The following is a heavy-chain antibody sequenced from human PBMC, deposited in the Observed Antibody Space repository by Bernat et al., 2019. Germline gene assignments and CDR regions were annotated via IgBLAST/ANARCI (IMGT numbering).Heavy chain of an antibody. CDR1: GFTFSSYG. D-gene: IGHD3-10*01. Sequence: QVQLVESGGGVVQPGRSLRLSCAASGFTFSSYGMHWVRQAPGKGLEWVAVIWYDGSNKYYADSVKGRFTISRDNSKNTLYLQMNSLRAEETAVYYCARERYYNAFDIWGQGTMVTVSS. V-gene: IGHV3-33*01. J-gene: IGHJ3*02. CDR2: IWYDGSNK. CDR3: ARERYYNAFDI.